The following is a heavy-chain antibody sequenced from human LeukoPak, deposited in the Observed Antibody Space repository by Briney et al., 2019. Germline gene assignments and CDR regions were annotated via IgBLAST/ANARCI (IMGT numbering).Heavy chain of an antibody. D-gene: IGHD6-19*01. CDR2: IIPIFGTA. V-gene: IGHV1-69*05. CDR3: ARETTEYSSGWYKVEGYFDY. CDR1: GGTFSSYA. Sequence: ASVKVSCKASGGTFSSYAISWVRQAPAQGLEWMGRIIPIFGTANYAQKFQGRVTITTDESTSTAYMELSSLRSEDTAVYYCARETTEYSSGWYKVEGYFDYWGQGTLVTVSS. J-gene: IGHJ4*02.